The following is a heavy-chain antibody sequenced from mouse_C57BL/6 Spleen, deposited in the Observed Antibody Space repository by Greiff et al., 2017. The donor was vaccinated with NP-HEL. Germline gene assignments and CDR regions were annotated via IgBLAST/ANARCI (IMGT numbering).Heavy chain of an antibody. D-gene: IGHD1-1*01. Sequence: EVQLQQSGPELVKPGASVKIPCKASGYTFTDYNMDWVKQSHGKSLEWIGDINPNNGGTIYNQKFKGKATLTVDKSSSTAYMELRSLTSEDTAVYYCARLGYYGSSPWYFDVWGTGTTVTVTS. CDR2: INPNNGGT. CDR3: ARLGYYGSSPWYFDV. J-gene: IGHJ1*03. V-gene: IGHV1-18*01. CDR1: GYTFTDYN.